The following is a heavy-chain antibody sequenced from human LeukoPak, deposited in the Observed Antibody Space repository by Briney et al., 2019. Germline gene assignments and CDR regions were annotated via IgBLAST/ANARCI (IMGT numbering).Heavy chain of an antibody. D-gene: IGHD3-16*01. CDR3: ARGGYEKFDY. Sequence: AETLSLPCTVSGDSLYNYYWRWIPQPAGKGLEGSGRIYTRGNTNFNPSLKGRVTKSVDTSKNQYTLKLSSVTAADTDVYYCARGGYEKFDYWGQGTLVSVSS. V-gene: IGHV4-4*07. CDR1: GDSLYNYY. J-gene: IGHJ4*02. CDR2: IYTRGNT.